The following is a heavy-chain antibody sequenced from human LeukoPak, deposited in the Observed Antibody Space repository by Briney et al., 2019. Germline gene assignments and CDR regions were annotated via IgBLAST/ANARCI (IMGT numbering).Heavy chain of an antibody. CDR1: GYTFTGYY. D-gene: IGHD3-3*01. CDR3: ARAHPTYYDFWSGYYLDY. J-gene: IGHJ4*02. V-gene: IGHV1-2*04. CDR2: INPNSGGT. Sequence: ASVKVSCKASGYTFTGYYTHWVRQAPGQGLEWMGWINPNSGGTNYAQKFQGWVTMTRDTSISTAYMELSRLRSDDTAVYYCARAHPTYYDFWSGYYLDYWGQGTLVTVSS.